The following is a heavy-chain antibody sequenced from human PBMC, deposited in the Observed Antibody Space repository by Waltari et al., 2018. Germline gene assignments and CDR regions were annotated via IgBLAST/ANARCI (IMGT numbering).Heavy chain of an antibody. CDR3: ARSFGGSGSYKFDY. CDR2: VSYNGNA. CDR1: GGSISTSTHY. J-gene: IGHJ4*02. Sequence: QLQLKESGPRLVKSSETLSLTCTISGGSISTSTHYWAWIRQTPGKGPEGIGSVSYNGNAYYNPSLDSRVTMSVDRSKNHFSLDLESVTTPDTSIYFCARSFGGSGSYKFDYWGQGILVTVSS. D-gene: IGHD3-10*01. V-gene: IGHV4-39*02.